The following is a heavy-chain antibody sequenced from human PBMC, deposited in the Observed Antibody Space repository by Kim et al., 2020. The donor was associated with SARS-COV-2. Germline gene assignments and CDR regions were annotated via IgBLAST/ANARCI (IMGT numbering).Heavy chain of an antibody. CDR2: INTNTGNP. D-gene: IGHD3-3*01. CDR1: GYTFTSYA. Sequence: ASVKVSCKASGYTFTSYAMNWVRQAPGQGLEWMGWINTNTGNPTYAQGFTGRFVFSLDTSVSTAYLQISSLKAEDTAVYYCARDRSLSTIFGVVIIPVGWFEPWGQGTLVTVSS. CDR3: ARDRSLSTIFGVVIIPVGWFEP. J-gene: IGHJ5*02. V-gene: IGHV7-4-1*02.